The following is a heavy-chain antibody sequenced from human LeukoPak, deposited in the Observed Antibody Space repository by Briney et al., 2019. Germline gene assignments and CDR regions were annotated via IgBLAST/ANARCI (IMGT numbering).Heavy chain of an antibody. CDR2: IYNRGTT. V-gene: IGHV4-59*11. J-gene: IGHJ4*02. D-gene: IGHD6-19*01. Sequence: SETLSLTCTVSGGSLSSHFWSWMRQPPGKGLEWIGNIYNRGTTNYDPSLNSRVTMSVDTSKNQLSLQLTSVTAADTAVYYCTKATQWLAFDYWGRGTLVTVSS. CDR1: GGSLSSHF. CDR3: TKATQWLAFDY.